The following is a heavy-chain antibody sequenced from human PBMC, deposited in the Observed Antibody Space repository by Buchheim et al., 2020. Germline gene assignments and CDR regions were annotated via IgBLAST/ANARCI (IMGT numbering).Heavy chain of an antibody. J-gene: IGHJ4*02. V-gene: IGHV3-23*01. CDR2: ISGSGRNT. CDR1: GFTFSNHG. Sequence: EVQLLESGGGLVQPGGSLRLSCAASGFTFSNHGMAWVRQAPGKGLERVSVISGSGRNTDYADSVKGRFTISRDTSKNTLYLQMYSLSADDTAIYYCAKNRGYDFWIDYYFQDWGQGTL. D-gene: IGHD3-3*01. CDR3: AKNRGYDFWIDYYFQD.